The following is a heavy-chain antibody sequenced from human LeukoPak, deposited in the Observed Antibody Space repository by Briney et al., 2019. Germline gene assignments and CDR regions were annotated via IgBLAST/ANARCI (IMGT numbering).Heavy chain of an antibody. D-gene: IGHD6-19*01. CDR2: IIPVFGTA. CDR1: GGTFSSYA. V-gene: IGHV1-69*06. Sequence: GASVKLSCKASGGTFSSYAISWMRQAPGQGLEWMGGIIPVFGTANDAQKFQGRVTITADKSTSTAYMELSSLRSEDTAVYYCARGPQWLPQGQYFQHWGQGTLVTVSS. CDR3: ARGPQWLPQGQYFQH. J-gene: IGHJ1*01.